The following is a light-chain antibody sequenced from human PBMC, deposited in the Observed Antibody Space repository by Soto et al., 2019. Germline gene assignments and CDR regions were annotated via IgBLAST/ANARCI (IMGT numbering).Light chain of an antibody. CDR1: SSDVGGYNF. J-gene: IGLJ3*02. CDR2: DVS. Sequence: QSVLTQPRSVSGSPGQSVTISCTGTSSDVGGYNFVSWYQRHPGKAPKLMTYDVSKRPSGVPDRFSGSKSGNTASLTISGLQAEDEADYYCCSYAGTYTLVFGGGTKLTVL. V-gene: IGLV2-11*01. CDR3: CSYAGTYTLV.